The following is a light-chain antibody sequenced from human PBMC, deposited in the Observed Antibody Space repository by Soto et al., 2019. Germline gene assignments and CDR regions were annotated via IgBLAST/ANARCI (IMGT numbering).Light chain of an antibody. CDR1: SSDVGGYNY. J-gene: IGLJ1*01. CDR2: EVS. V-gene: IGLV2-14*01. Sequence: QSVLTQPASVSGSPEQSITISCTGTSSDVGGYNYVSWHQLHPGKAPKLMVYEVSNRPSGVSNRFSGSKSGSTASLTISGLQAEDEADYYCSSYTSSSTYVFGTGTKVTVL. CDR3: SSYTSSSTYV.